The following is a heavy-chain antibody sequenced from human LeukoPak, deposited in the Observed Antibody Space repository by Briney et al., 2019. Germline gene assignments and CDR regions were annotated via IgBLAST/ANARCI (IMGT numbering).Heavy chain of an antibody. J-gene: IGHJ4*02. CDR2: IKQDGSER. D-gene: IGHD6-19*01. CDR1: GFTPSSYW. CDR3: GGDSSGSVDY. Sequence: GGSLRLSCAASGFTPSSYWMRWVREAPGGGLEWVANIKQDGSERYYVDTLRGGFTISRDTAKNSLYMQMNSLRAEDTAVYYCGGDSSGSVDYWGQGTLVTVSS. V-gene: IGHV3-7*01.